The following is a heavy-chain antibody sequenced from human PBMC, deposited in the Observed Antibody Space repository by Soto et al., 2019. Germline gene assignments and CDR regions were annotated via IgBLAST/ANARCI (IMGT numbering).Heavy chain of an antibody. D-gene: IGHD1-1*01. CDR1: GFTFSNAW. Sequence: EVQLVESGGGLVKPGGSLRLSCAASGFTFSNAWMNWVRQAPGKGLEWVGRIKSKTDGGTTDYAAPVKGRFTISRDDSKNTLYLQMNSLKTEDTAVYYCTTERGRTGPYYYYYYGMDVWGQGTTVTVSS. CDR2: IKSKTDGGTT. CDR3: TTERGRTGPYYYYYYGMDV. V-gene: IGHV3-15*07. J-gene: IGHJ6*02.